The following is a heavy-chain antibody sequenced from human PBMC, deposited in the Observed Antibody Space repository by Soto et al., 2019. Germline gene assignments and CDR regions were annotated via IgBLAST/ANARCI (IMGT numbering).Heavy chain of an antibody. V-gene: IGHV3-48*02. Sequence: VQLVQSGAEVKKPGASVKVSCKASGYTFTTSTMNWVRQIPGKGLEWVSYISGSGLSISYADSVKGRFTISRDNAKNSLYLQMNSLRDEDTAVYYCARSSSAWDFDYWGQGTLVTVSS. CDR2: ISGSGLSI. J-gene: IGHJ4*02. CDR3: ARSSSAWDFDY. D-gene: IGHD3-22*01. CDR1: GYTFTTST.